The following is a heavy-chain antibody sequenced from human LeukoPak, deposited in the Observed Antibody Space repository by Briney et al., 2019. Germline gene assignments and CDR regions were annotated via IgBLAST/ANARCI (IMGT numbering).Heavy chain of an antibody. CDR3: AKDGALDIVATAHFDY. CDR2: INTDGSST. CDR1: GFTFSSYW. V-gene: IGHV3-74*01. D-gene: IGHD5-12*01. J-gene: IGHJ4*02. Sequence: GGSLRLSRAASGFTFSSYWMHWVRQAPGKGLVWVSRINTDGSSTSYADSVKGRFTISRDNAKNSLYLQMNSLRAEDTALYYCAKDGALDIVATAHFDYWGQGTLVTVSS.